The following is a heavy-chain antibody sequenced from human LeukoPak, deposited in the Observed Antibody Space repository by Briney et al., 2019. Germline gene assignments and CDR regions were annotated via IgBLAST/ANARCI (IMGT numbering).Heavy chain of an antibody. D-gene: IGHD2-8*02. CDR2: INGDGRDK. CDR1: GFTFSNSC. J-gene: IGHJ4*02. Sequence: PSGSLTLTCAAYGFTFSNSCRSWVRQAPGRGLEWLANINGDGRDKYHGDPVRGRITISRANTENSLVLQINHLRVEESAVYYCARGGCGSSKYWVFWGQGTLVTVSS. CDR3: ARGGCGSSKYWVF. V-gene: IGHV3-7*04.